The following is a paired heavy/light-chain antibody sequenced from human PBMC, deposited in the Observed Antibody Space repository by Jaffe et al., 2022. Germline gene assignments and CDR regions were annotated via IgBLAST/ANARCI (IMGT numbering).Heavy chain of an antibody. CDR3: AAGPYDHVWGSYRTDH. V-gene: IGHV1-58*01. CDR1: GFTFSSSA. J-gene: IGHJ1*01. CDR2: IVVGGGNT. D-gene: IGHD3-16*02. Sequence: QMQLVQSGPEVKQPATSVKVSCKASGFTFSSSAVQWVRQARGQRLEWIGWIVVGGGNTNYAQKFQERVTITRDMSTSTAYMELSSLRSEDTAVYYCAAGPYDHVWGSYRTDHWGQGTLVTVSS.
Light chain of an antibody. CDR1: QGISNY. J-gene: IGKJ5*01. CDR3: QKYNSAPLT. CDR2: AAS. V-gene: IGKV1-27*01. Sequence: DIQMTQSPSSLSASVGDRVTITCRASQGISNYLAWYQQKPGKVPKLLIYAASTLQSGVPSRFSGSGSGTDFTLTISSLQPEDVATYYCQKYNSAPLTFGQGTRLEIK.